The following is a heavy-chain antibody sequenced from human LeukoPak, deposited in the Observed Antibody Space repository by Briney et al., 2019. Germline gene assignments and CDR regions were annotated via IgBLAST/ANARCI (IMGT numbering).Heavy chain of an antibody. CDR1: RFTFSSYS. J-gene: IGHJ4*02. Sequence: GGALRLSCVPSRFTFSSYSMNWVRQAPGKGLEWGSSISSSSSYIYYADSVKGRFTISRSNAKISLYLQMNSLRAWDTTMYYCARDTYGSGSYSGYWGQGTLVTVSS. CDR3: ARDTYGSGSYSGY. D-gene: IGHD3-10*01. V-gene: IGHV3-21*06. CDR2: ISSSSSYI.